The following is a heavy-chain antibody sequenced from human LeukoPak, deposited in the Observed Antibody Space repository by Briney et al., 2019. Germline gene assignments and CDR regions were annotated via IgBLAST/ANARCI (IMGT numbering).Heavy chain of an antibody. CDR3: ARGHQPPYYGMDV. V-gene: IGHV1-69*02. J-gene: IGHJ6*02. CDR2: IIPILGIA. Sequence: SVKVSCKASGGTFSSYTISWVRQAPGQGLEWTGRIIPILGIANYAQKFQGRVTITADKSTSTAYMELSSLRSEDTAVFYCARGHQPPYYGMDVWGQGTTVTVSS. CDR1: GGTFSSYT.